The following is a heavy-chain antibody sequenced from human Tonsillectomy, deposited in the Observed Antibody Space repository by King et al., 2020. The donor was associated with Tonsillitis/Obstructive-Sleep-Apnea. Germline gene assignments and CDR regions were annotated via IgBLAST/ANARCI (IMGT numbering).Heavy chain of an antibody. D-gene: IGHD3-16*01. CDR2: THDSGST. Sequence: QLQESGPGLVKPSETLALNCTVSGGTISRSRYYWAWIRQPPGKGLEWVGTTHDSGSTFYNSSLKSRVTISVDTSKNQFSLRLRSVTAADTAVSYCGRRRYDYIWGPSGYTEEGAFDFWGHGTLVTVSS. CDR3: GRRRYDYIWGPSGYTEEGAFDF. J-gene: IGHJ3*01. V-gene: IGHV4-39*01. CDR1: GGTISRSRYY.